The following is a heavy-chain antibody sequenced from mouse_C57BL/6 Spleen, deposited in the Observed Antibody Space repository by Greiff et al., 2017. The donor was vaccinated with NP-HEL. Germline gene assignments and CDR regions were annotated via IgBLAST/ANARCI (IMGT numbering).Heavy chain of an antibody. V-gene: IGHV1-69*01. J-gene: IGHJ2*01. D-gene: IGHD2-1*01. Sequence: QVQLQQPGAELVMPGASVKLSCKASGYTFTSYWMHWVKQRPGQGLEWIGEIDPSDSYTNYNQKFKGKSTLTVDKSSSTAYMQLSSLTSEDSAVYSCARYHYGNPFDYWGQGTTLTVSS. CDR3: ARYHYGNPFDY. CDR2: IDPSDSYT. CDR1: GYTFTSYW.